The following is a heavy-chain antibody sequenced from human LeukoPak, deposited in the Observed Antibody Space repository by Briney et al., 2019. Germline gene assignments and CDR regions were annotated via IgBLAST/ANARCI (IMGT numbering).Heavy chain of an antibody. V-gene: IGHV3-66*01. D-gene: IGHD4-17*01. CDR1: GFTVSSNY. CDR2: IYSGGSI. J-gene: IGHJ4*02. CDR3: ARAQVTTIITRIFDY. Sequence: PGGSLRLSCAASGFTVSSNYMSWVRQAPGKGLEWVSVIYSGGSIFYADSVTDRFTVSRDNAKNSLYLQMNGLKADDSAVYFCARAQVTTIITRIFDYWGQGSQVTVSS.